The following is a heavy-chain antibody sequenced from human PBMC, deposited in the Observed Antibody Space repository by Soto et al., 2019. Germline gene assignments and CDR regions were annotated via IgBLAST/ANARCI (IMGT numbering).Heavy chain of an antibody. Sequence: GGSLRLSCAASGFTFSSYAMSWFRQAPGKGLEWVSTISGSGGSTYYPDSVKGRFTISRDNSKNTLYLQMNSLRAEDTAVYYCAKAGYYYDSRGYYSWFDSGGQGTMVTVAS. CDR1: GFTFSSYA. D-gene: IGHD3-22*01. J-gene: IGHJ5*01. CDR3: AKAGYYYDSRGYYSWFDS. CDR2: ISGSGGST. V-gene: IGHV3-23*01.